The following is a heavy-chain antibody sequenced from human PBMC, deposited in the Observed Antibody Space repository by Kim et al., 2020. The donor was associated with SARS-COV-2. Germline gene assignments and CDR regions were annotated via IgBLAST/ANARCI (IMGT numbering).Heavy chain of an antibody. CDR2: ISGSCGIT. CDR3: AKEGFDWLPSSRFDY. Sequence: GGSLRLSCAASGVTFSSYAMSWVRQDPVKGLEGVSAISGSCGITDYADSVNGRFTISRDNSKNTLYLQMNSLRAEDTAVYYCAKEGFDWLPSSRFDYWGQGTLVTVSS. D-gene: IGHD3-9*01. CDR1: GVTFSSYA. J-gene: IGHJ4*02. V-gene: IGHV3-23*01.